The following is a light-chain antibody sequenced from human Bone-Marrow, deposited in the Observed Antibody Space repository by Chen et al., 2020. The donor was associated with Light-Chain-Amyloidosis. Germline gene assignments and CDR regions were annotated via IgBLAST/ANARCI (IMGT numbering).Light chain of an antibody. CDR2: AAS. CDR3: QQGYSKPFT. V-gene: IGKV1-39*01. J-gene: IGKJ3*01. CDR1: QSINNY. Sequence: DIQMTQSPSSLSASVGGRVTITCRSSQSINNYLNWFQQKPGKATKLLIFAASNLQSGVPSRFSGSGSGTAFTLTISSLQPEDFASYYCQQGYSKPFTFGPGTKVDFK.